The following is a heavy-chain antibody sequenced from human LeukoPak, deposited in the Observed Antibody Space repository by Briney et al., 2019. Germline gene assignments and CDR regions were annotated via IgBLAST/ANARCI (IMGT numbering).Heavy chain of an antibody. D-gene: IGHD2-15*01. V-gene: IGHV3-21*01. Sequence: KPGGSLRRSCAASGFTFSSYAMNWVRQAPGKGLEWVSSISSSSSYIYYADSVKGRFTISRDNAKNSLYLQMNSLRAEDTAVYYCARDGYCSGGSCYLDDAFDIWGQGTMVTVSS. J-gene: IGHJ3*02. CDR2: ISSSSSYI. CDR3: ARDGYCSGGSCYLDDAFDI. CDR1: GFTFSSYA.